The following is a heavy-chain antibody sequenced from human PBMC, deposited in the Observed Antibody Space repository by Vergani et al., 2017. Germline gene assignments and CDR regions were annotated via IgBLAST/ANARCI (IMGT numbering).Heavy chain of an antibody. CDR1: GFTFSSYA. CDR3: AKPVVAWELPYCFDD. J-gene: IGHJ4*02. V-gene: IGHV3-23*01. Sequence: EVQLLESGGGLVQPGGSLRLSCAASGFTFSSYAMSWVRQAPGKGLEWVSGISGSGGSTYYADSVKGRFTISRDNSKNTLYLQMNSLRAEDTAVYYCAKPVVAWELPYCFDDWGQGTLVTVSS. CDR2: ISGSGGST. D-gene: IGHD1-26*01.